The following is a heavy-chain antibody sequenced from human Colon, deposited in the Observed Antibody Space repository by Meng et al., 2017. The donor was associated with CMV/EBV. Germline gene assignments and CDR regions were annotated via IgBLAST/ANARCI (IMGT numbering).Heavy chain of an antibody. J-gene: IGHJ4*02. V-gene: IGHV1-2*02. CDR2: MNSDAGNT. CDR1: GYAFIDYY. Sequence: ASVKVSCKASGYAFIDYYIHWVRQAPGQSLEWMGWMNSDAGNTVYAPQFRGRVTMTRDTSINTAYMELRSLKSDDTAVYYCARGSQSRAGDHWGQGTLVTVSS. CDR3: ARGSQSRAGDH.